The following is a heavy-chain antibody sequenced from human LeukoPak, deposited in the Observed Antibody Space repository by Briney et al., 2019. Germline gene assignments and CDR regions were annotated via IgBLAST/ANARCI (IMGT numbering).Heavy chain of an antibody. V-gene: IGHV4-59*12. CDR1: GGSISSYY. CDR2: MYYSGST. Sequence: PSETLSLTCTVSGGSISSYYWSWIRQPPGKGLEWIGYMYYSGSTNYNPSLKSRVTISVDTSQNQFSLKVSSVTAADTAVYYCARGPSERYYESSGYYYFDYWGQGTLVTVSS. CDR3: ARGPSERYYESSGYYYFDY. J-gene: IGHJ4*02. D-gene: IGHD3-22*01.